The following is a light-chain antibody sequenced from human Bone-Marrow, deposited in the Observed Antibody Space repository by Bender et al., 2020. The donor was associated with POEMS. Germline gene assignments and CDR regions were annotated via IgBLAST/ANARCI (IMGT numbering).Light chain of an antibody. J-gene: IGLJ3*02. CDR2: NNN. CDR3: VAWDASLNGWV. CDR1: RSNIGTNT. Sequence: QSVLTQPPSVSEAPSQRVTISCSGSRSNIGTNTVNWYQQLPGKAPKLLIYNNNQRPSGVPDRFSGSKSGTSASLAISGLQSDDEAIYFCVAWDASLNGWVFGGGTKLTVL. V-gene: IGLV1-36*01.